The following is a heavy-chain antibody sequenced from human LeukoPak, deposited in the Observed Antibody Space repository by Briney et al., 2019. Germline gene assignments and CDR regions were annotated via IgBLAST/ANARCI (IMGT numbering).Heavy chain of an antibody. CDR3: ARGYDSDWGSTDL. V-gene: IGHV4-34*01. CDR1: GGSFSGYY. J-gene: IGHJ5*02. CDR2: INHSGST. D-gene: IGHD3-3*01. Sequence: SETLSLTCAVYGGSFSGYYWSWIRQPPGKGLEWIGEINHSGSTNYNPSLKSRVTISVDTSKNQFSLKLSSVTTADTAVYYCARGYDSDWGSTDLWGQGTLVTVPA.